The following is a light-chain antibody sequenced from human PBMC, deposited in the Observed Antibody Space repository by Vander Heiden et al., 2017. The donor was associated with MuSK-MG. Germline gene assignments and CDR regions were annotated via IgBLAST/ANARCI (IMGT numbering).Light chain of an antibody. J-gene: IGKJ4*01. Sequence: DIQMTQSPSSLSASVGDRVTITCRASQSISSYLNWYKQKPGKAPKLLIYAASSLQSGVPSTFSGSGSGTDFTLTISRLQPEDFATYYCQQSYSTPLTFGGGTKVEIK. V-gene: IGKV1-39*01. CDR3: QQSYSTPLT. CDR2: AAS. CDR1: QSISSY.